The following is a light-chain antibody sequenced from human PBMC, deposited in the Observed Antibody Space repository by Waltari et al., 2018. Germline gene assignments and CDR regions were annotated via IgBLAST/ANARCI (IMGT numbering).Light chain of an antibody. CDR3: MQGTHWPYT. V-gene: IGKV2-30*02. CDR2: KVS. Sequence: DVVMTQSPLSLPVTLGQPASISCMSSQSLVHSDGNTYLVWFHQRPGQSPRRLIYKVSYRESGVPDRFSGSGSDTDFTLKISRVEADDVGVYYCMQGTHWPYTFGQGTRLDIK. CDR1: QSLVHSDGNTY. J-gene: IGKJ2*01.